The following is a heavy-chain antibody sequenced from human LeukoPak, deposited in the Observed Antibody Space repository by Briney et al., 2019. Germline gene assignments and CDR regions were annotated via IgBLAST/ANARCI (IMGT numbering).Heavy chain of an antibody. CDR3: ARHDQDTAMVIDY. CDR2: IYYSGST. J-gene: IGHJ4*02. CDR1: GDSISSSSYY. V-gene: IGHV4-39*01. Sequence: KASETLSLTCIVSGDSISSSSYYWGWIRQPPGKGLEWIGSIYYSGSTYYNPSLKSRVTISVDTSKNQFSLKLSSVTAADTAVYYCARHDQDTAMVIDYWGQGTLVTVSS. D-gene: IGHD5-18*01.